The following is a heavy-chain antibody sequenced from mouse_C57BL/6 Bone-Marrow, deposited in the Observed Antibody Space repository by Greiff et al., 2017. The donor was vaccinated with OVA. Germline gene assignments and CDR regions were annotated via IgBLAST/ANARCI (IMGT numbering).Heavy chain of an antibody. V-gene: IGHV1-54*01. D-gene: IGHD1-1*01. CDR2: INPGSGGT. CDR3: ARSLYCYGSSYD. J-gene: IGHJ2*01. Sequence: VQLQQSGAELVRPGTSVKVSCKASGYAFTSYLIEWVKQRPGQGLEWIGVINPGSGGTNYTEKFKGKAKMTADKYSSTAYMQRSSLTSEDSAVYFCARSLYCYGSSYDWGQGTTLTVSS. CDR1: GYAFTSYL.